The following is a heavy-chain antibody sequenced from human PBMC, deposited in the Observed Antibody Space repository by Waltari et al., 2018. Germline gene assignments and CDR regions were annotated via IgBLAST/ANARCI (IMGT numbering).Heavy chain of an antibody. V-gene: IGHV4-59*01. CDR3: ARAPGSSPDHMYYYYYMDV. CDR1: GGSISSYY. Sequence: QVQLQESGPGLVKPSETLSLTCTVSGGSISSYYWSWIRQPPVKGPDWIGYIYYSGSTHHNPSRQSRFLISVDTSQNPFSLQLSTVTAAATAVYYGARAPGSSPDHMYYYYYMDVWGKGTTVTVSS. J-gene: IGHJ6*03. CDR2: IYYSGST. D-gene: IGHD6-6*01.